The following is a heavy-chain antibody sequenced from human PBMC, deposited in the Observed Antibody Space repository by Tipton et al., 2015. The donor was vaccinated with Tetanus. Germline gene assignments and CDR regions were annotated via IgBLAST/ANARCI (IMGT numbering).Heavy chain of an antibody. D-gene: IGHD5-12*01. J-gene: IGHJ4*02. CDR2: IYYSGST. Sequence: TLSLTCTVSGGSISSGGYYWSWIRQHPGKGLEWIGDIYYSGSTYYNPSLKSRATMSIDASKTHFSLKLTSVTAADTAVYYCARNHPPRGYPYGGFHSWGQGTLVTVSS. V-gene: IGHV4-31*03. CDR1: GGSISSGGYY. CDR3: ARNHPPRGYPYGGFHS.